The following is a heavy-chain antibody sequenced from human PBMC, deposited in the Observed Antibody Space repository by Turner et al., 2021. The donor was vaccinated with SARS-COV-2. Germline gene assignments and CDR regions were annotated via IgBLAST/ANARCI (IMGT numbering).Heavy chain of an antibody. CDR1: GFTFSSYA. J-gene: IGHJ4*02. V-gene: IGHV3-23*04. CDR3: AKRRYTYSSGWTDY. Sequence: EVELVESGGGLVQPGGSLRLSCAASGFTFSSYAMSWVRQAPGKGVEWVSTISGSGGSTYYADSVKGRFTISRDNSKNALYLQMNSLRAEDTAVYYCAKRRYTYSSGWTDYWGQGTLVTVSS. CDR2: ISGSGGST. D-gene: IGHD6-19*01.